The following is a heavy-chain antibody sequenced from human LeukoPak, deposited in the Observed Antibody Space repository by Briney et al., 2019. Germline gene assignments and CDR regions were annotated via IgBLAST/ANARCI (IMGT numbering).Heavy chain of an antibody. CDR3: VTYDTSASFDY. Sequence: ASVKISCKASGYTFTSYDINWVRQATGQGLEWMGWMNPHSGDTGYAQKFQGRVTMTRNTSIYTAYMELSSLRSEDAAVYYCVTYDTSASFDYWGQGTLVTVSS. CDR2: MNPHSGDT. D-gene: IGHD3-22*01. J-gene: IGHJ4*02. CDR1: GYTFTSYD. V-gene: IGHV1-8*01.